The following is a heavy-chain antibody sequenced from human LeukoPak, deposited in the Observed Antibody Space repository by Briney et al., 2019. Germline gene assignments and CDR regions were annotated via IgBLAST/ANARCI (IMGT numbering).Heavy chain of an antibody. CDR1: GFTFSDYG. Sequence: GRSLRLSCAASGFTFSDYGIHWVRQAPGQGLEWVALIWYDGSKKYYADSVKGRFTISRDNTKNTLYLQLNSLRARDTAVYYCARAHSSSSTFDLWGQGTLVTVSS. CDR2: IWYDGSKK. D-gene: IGHD6-6*01. CDR3: ARAHSSSSTFDL. V-gene: IGHV3-33*01. J-gene: IGHJ4*02.